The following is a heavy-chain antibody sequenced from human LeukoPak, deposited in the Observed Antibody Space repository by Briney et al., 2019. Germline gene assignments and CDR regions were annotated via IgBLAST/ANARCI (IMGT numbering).Heavy chain of an antibody. D-gene: IGHD6-19*01. CDR1: GLTFSSYY. CDR2: IKQDGSEK. V-gene: IGHV3-7*01. J-gene: IGHJ3*02. CDR3: ATWYSSGWSDAFDI. Sequence: GGSLRLSCAASGLTFSSYYMSWVRQAPGKGLEWVATIKQDGSEKYYVDSVKGRFTISRDNAENSMYLQMKSLRGEDTAVYYCATWYSSGWSDAFDIWGQGTMVTVPS.